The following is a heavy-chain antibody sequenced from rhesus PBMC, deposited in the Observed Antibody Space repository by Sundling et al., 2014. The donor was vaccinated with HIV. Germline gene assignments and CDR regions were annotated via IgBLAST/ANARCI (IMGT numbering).Heavy chain of an antibody. CDR2: ISGGSSWI. V-gene: IGHV3-183*02. CDR1: GFTFSDYG. D-gene: IGHD1-26*01. J-gene: IGHJ4*01. Sequence: EVQLVESGGGLVQPGGSLRLSCAASGFTFSDYGMTWVRQAPGKGLEWVSSISGGSSWIYYADTVKGRFTVSRDNAKNSLSLEMNNLRAEDTAVYYCARVSPTGTYFDHWGQGVLVTVSS. CDR3: ARVSPTGTYFDH.